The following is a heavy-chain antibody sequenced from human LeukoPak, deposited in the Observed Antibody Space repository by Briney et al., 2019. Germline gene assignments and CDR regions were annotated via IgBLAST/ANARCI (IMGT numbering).Heavy chain of an antibody. V-gene: IGHV4-4*02. J-gene: IGHJ6*03. Sequence: SGTLSLTCAVSGDSMSSIDWWSWVRQPPGKGLEWIGEIHHTGSTNYNPSLKSRVTISVDKSKNQFSLNFNSMSAADSAVYYCARDLREPYYYYYMDVWGKGTAVTVSS. CDR1: GDSMSSIDW. CDR3: ARDLREPYYYYYMDV. CDR2: IHHTGST.